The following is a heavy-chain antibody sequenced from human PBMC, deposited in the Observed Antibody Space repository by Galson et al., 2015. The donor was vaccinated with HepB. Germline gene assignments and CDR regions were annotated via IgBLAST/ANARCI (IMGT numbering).Heavy chain of an antibody. V-gene: IGHV3-23*01. Sequence: SLRLSCAASGFTFSSYAMSWVRQAPGKGLEWVSAISGSGGSTYYADSVKGRFTISRDNSKNTLYLQMNSLRAEDTAVYYCASYSSGWSPTDYWGQGTLVTVSS. CDR2: ISGSGGST. CDR1: GFTFSSYA. D-gene: IGHD6-19*01. J-gene: IGHJ4*02. CDR3: ASYSSGWSPTDY.